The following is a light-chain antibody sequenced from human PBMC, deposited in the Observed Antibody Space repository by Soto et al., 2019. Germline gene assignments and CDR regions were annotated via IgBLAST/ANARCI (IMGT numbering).Light chain of an antibody. Sequence: DIQMTQSPPSLSASVGDRVTITCRANQDIRNYLGWYQQNPGKAPKRLIYAESSLQSGVPSRFSGSGSGTEFTLTISSLQPEDFATYFCLQYNDYPYTFGQGTKLEF. CDR3: LQYNDYPYT. V-gene: IGKV1-17*01. J-gene: IGKJ2*01. CDR1: QDIRNY. CDR2: AES.